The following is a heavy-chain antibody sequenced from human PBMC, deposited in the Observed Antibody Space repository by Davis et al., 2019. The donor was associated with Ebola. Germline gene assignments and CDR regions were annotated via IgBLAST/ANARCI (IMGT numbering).Heavy chain of an antibody. D-gene: IGHD5-24*01. J-gene: IGHJ2*01. CDR2: IDPSDSYT. CDR3: ARQSRDGYNSWYFDL. Sequence: GESLKISCKGSGYSFTSYWISWVRQMPGKGLEWMGRIDPSDSYTNYSPSFQGHVTISADKSISTAYLQWSSLKASDTAMYYCARQSRDGYNSWYFDLWGRGTLVTVSS. V-gene: IGHV5-10-1*01. CDR1: GYSFTSYW.